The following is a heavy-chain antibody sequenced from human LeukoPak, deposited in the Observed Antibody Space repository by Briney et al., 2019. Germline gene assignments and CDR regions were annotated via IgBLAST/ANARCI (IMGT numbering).Heavy chain of an antibody. D-gene: IGHD6-19*01. J-gene: IGHJ4*02. CDR3: ARDSIAVAGMGLDY. CDR2: IWHTGST. V-gene: IGHV4-38-2*02. CDR1: GYSINSGYY. Sequence: SETLSLTCTVSGYSINSGYYWGWIRQPPGKGLEWIGSIWHTGSTYYNPSLKSRVTISVDTSKNQFSLKLSSVTAADTAVYYCARDSIAVAGMGLDYWGQGTLVTVSS.